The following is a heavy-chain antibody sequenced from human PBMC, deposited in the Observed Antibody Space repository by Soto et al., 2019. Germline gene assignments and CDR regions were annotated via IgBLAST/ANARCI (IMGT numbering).Heavy chain of an antibody. CDR3: AHRVDYYDSSGYYSDDAFDI. D-gene: IGHD3-22*01. V-gene: IGHV2-5*02. CDR1: GFSLSTSGVG. J-gene: IGHJ3*02. Sequence: QITLKESGPTLVKPTQTLTLTCTFSGFSLSTSGVGVGWIRQPPGKALEWLALIYWDDDKRYSPSLKSRLTITKDTSXXQXVXXMTNMDPVDTATYYCAHRVDYYDSSGYYSDDAFDIWGQGTMVTVSS. CDR2: IYWDDDK.